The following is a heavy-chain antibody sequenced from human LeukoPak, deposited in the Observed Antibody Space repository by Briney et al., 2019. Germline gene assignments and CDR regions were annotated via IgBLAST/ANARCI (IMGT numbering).Heavy chain of an antibody. D-gene: IGHD6-19*01. J-gene: IGHJ4*02. CDR2: IYHSGST. Sequence: SETLSLTCTDSGYSISSGYYWGWIRQPPGKGLEWIGSIYHSGSTYYNPSLKSRVTISVDTSKNQFSLKLSSVTAADTAVYYCARVHLIAVAGTGLYYFDYWGQGTLVTVSS. CDR1: GYSISSGYY. CDR3: ARVHLIAVAGTGLYYFDY. V-gene: IGHV4-38-2*02.